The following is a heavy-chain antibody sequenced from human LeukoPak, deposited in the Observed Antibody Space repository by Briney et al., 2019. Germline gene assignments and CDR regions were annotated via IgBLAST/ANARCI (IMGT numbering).Heavy chain of an antibody. CDR1: GGSISSYY. J-gene: IGHJ4*02. CDR2: IYYTGST. CDR3: ARVGGWEPKLHGLTFDY. D-gene: IGHD1-26*01. Sequence: PSVTLSLTCTVSGGSISSYYWSWIRQPPGKGMEWNGYIYYTGSTNYNPSLKSRVTISADTSKNQSSLKLSSVTAADTAVYFCARVGGWEPKLHGLTFDYLGQGTLVTV. V-gene: IGHV4-59*07.